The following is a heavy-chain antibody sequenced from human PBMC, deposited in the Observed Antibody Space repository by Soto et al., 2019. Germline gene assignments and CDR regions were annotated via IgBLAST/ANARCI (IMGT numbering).Heavy chain of an antibody. V-gene: IGHV3-33*01. CDR3: ARDLAEEGVGMDV. J-gene: IGHJ6*02. CDR2: IWNDGSRT. CDR1: GFTFRNYG. Sequence: QVQLVESGGGVVQPGRSLRLSCAASGFTFRNYGMHWVRQAPGKGLEWVAVIWNDGSRTYYVNSEKGRFTISRDNSKNPLYLQMDILRAEDAAVYYCARDLAEEGVGMDVWGQGTTVTVSS.